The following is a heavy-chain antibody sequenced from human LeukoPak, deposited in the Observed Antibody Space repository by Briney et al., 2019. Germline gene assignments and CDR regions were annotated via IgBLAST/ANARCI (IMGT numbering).Heavy chain of an antibody. CDR3: VKDVSRYSGYDSTFDY. J-gene: IGHJ4*02. Sequence: GGSLRLSCAASGFTFSSYAMHWVRQDPGKGLEYVSAISSNGGSTYYADSVKGRFTISRDNSKNTLCLQMSSLRAEDTAVYYCVKDVSRYSGYDSTFDYWGQGTLVTVSS. CDR1: GFTFSSYA. CDR2: ISSNGGST. V-gene: IGHV3-64D*06. D-gene: IGHD5-12*01.